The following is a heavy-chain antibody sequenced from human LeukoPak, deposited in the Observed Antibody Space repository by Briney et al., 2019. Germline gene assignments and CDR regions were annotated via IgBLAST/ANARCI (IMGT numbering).Heavy chain of an antibody. J-gene: IGHJ4*02. CDR1: GGSIRSYY. V-gene: IGHV4-59*08. CDR3: ASGSYYFDY. D-gene: IGHD1-26*01. Sequence: SETLSLTCTVSGGSIRSYYWSWIRQPPGKALEWMGYIYYSGSTKYNPSLKSRATISVDTSKNQFSLKLSSVTAADTAVYYCASGSYYFDYWGQGTLVTVSS. CDR2: IYYSGST.